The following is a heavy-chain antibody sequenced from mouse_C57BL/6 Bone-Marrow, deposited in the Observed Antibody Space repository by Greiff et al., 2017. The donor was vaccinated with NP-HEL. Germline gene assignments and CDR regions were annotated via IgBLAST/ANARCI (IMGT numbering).Heavy chain of an antibody. CDR1: GFTFSSYT. CDR2: ISGGGGNT. Sequence: EVMLVESGGGLVKPGGSLKLSCAASGFTFSSYTMSWVRQTPEKRLEWVATISGGGGNTYYPDSVKGRFTISRDNAKNTLYLTMSSLRSEDTALYYCATYYYVSYPFAYWGQGTLVTVSA. CDR3: ATYYYVSYPFAY. J-gene: IGHJ3*01. D-gene: IGHD1-1*01. V-gene: IGHV5-9*01.